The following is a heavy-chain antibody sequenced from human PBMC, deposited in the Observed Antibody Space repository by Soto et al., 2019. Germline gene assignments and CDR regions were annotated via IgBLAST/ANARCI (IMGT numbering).Heavy chain of an antibody. V-gene: IGHV3-23*01. CDR1: GFTFGIYA. CDR3: DKAGTHYYFDY. J-gene: IGHJ4*02. CDR2: LSASGGST. D-gene: IGHD1-1*01. Sequence: PGGSLRLSCAASGFTFGIYAMNWVRQAPGKGLEWVSALSASGGSTYYADSVKGRFTISRDNSKNTLYLQMDSLRAEDTAVYYCDKAGTHYYFDYWGQGTLVTVSS.